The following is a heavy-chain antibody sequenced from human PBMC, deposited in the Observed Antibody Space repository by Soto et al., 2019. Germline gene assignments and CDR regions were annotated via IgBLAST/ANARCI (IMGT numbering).Heavy chain of an antibody. D-gene: IGHD6-19*01. Sequence: ASVKVSCKASGYTFTSYGISWVRQAPGQGLEWMRWISAYNGNTNYAQKLQGRVTMTTDTSTSTAYMELRSLRSDDTAVYYCARARSGWYVGLYYFDYWGQGTLVTVSS. V-gene: IGHV1-18*01. CDR3: ARARSGWYVGLYYFDY. J-gene: IGHJ4*02. CDR2: ISAYNGNT. CDR1: GYTFTSYG.